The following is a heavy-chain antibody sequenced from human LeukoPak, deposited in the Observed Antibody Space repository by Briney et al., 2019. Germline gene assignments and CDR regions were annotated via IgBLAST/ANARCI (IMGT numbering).Heavy chain of an antibody. CDR2: IIPIFGTA. J-gene: IGHJ3*02. D-gene: IGHD3-3*01. CDR1: GGTFSSYA. V-gene: IGHV1-69*05. CDR3: ARSLDRITIFGVVIGAFDI. Sequence: SVKVSCQASGGTFSSYAISWVRQARGQGLEWMGGIIPIFGTANYAQKFQGRVTITTDESTSTAYMELSSLRSEDTAVYYCARSLDRITIFGVVIGAFDIWGQGTIVTVSS.